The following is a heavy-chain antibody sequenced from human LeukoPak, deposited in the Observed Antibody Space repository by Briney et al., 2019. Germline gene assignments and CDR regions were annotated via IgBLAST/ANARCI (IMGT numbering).Heavy chain of an antibody. CDR3: ARVRSGYYFDY. CDR2: IIGSATTI. J-gene: IGHJ4*02. CDR1: GFTFSSYS. Sequence: PGGSLRLSCAASGFTFSSYSMAWVRHAPGKGLEWVSFIIGSATTIYYSDSVKGRFTISRDNAKNSLFLQVNSLRDEDTAVYYCARVRSGYYFDYWGQGTLVTVSS. V-gene: IGHV3-48*02.